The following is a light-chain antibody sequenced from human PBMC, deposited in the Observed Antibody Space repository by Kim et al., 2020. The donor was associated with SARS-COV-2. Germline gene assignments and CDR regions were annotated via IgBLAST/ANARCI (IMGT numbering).Light chain of an antibody. CDR2: DAS. J-gene: IGKJ4*01. CDR3: QQRSNWPPS. V-gene: IGKV3-11*01. CDR1: QSVSSY. Sequence: SVSPGETATLSCRASQSVSSYLSWYQQKPGQAPRLLIYDASNRATGIPARFSGSGSGTDFTLTISSLEPEDFAVYYCQQRSNWPPSFGGGTKVEI.